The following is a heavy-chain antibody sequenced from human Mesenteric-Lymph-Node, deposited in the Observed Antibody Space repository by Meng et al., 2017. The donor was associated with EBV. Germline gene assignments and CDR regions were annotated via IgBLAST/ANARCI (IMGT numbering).Heavy chain of an antibody. CDR2: FYYSGST. V-gene: IGHV4-39*07. Sequence: QLQLQEAGPGLVNPSETLSLTCTVSGGSISSSSYYWGWIRQPPGQGLEWIGSFYYSGSTYYNPSLKSRVTISEHTSKNQFSLKLSSVTAADTAVYYCARVLLRGVILLWGQGTLVTASS. CDR3: ARVLLRGVILL. D-gene: IGHD3-10*01. CDR1: GGSISSSSYY. J-gene: IGHJ4*02.